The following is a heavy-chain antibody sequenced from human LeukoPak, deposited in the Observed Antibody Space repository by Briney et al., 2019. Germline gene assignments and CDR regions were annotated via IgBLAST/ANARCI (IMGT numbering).Heavy chain of an antibody. CDR1: GGSFSGYY. CDR3: ARERDIVVVVAADYDAFDI. J-gene: IGHJ3*02. V-gene: IGHV4-34*01. D-gene: IGHD2-15*01. Sequence: SETLSLTCAVYGGSFSGYYWSWIRQPPGKGLKWIGEIKHSGSTNYNPSLKSRVTISVDTSKNQFSLKLSSVTAADTAVYYCARERDIVVVVAADYDAFDIWGQGTMVTVSS. CDR2: IKHSGST.